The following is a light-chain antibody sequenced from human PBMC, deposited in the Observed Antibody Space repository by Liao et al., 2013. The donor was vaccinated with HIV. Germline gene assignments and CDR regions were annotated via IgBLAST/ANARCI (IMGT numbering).Light chain of an antibody. CDR3: QVWDTSSDHVV. CDR1: SIGSKS. CDR2: YDT. J-gene: IGLJ3*02. V-gene: IGLV3-21*04. Sequence: SYVLTQPPSVSVAPGKTAKITCGGSSIGSKSVHWYQQRSGQAPLLVIYYDTDRPSGVPERFSGSNSGNTATLTISRVEAGDEADYYCQVWDTSSDHVVFGGGTKLTVL.